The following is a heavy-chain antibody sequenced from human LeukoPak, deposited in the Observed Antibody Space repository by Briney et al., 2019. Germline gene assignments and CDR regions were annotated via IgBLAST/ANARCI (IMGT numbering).Heavy chain of an antibody. CDR1: GFTFSNNP. Sequence: PGGSLSLSYVGSGFTFSNNPLSWVRPAPGKGLGWVSAISGSGGNTYYADSVRGRFTISRDNSKNTLFLQMNTLRADDTAVYYCATTKQARRYFDYWGQGTLVTVSS. J-gene: IGHJ4*02. D-gene: IGHD1-1*01. V-gene: IGHV3-23*01. CDR3: ATTKQARRYFDY. CDR2: ISGSGGNT.